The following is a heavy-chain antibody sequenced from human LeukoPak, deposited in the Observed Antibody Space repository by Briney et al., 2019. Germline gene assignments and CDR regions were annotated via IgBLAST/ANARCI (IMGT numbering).Heavy chain of an antibody. CDR1: GFTFSSYW. CDR3: ARGYDILTGYYENWFDP. Sequence: GGSLRLSCAASGFTFSSYWMSWVRQAPGKGLEWVAVISYDGSNKYYADSVKGRFTISRDNSKNTLYLQMNSLRAEDTAVYYCARGYDILTGYYENWFDPWGQGTLVTVSS. D-gene: IGHD3-9*01. V-gene: IGHV3-30*03. J-gene: IGHJ5*02. CDR2: ISYDGSNK.